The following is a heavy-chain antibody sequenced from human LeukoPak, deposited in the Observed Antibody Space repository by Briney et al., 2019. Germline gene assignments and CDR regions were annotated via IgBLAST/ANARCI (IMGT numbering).Heavy chain of an antibody. CDR1: GYTFTSYD. V-gene: IGHV1-8*01. J-gene: IGHJ6*02. CDR3: ARDPPNVLRYFDCRSHLICGMDV. D-gene: IGHD3-9*01. Sequence: GASVKVSCKASGYTFTSYDINWVRQATGQGLEWMGWMNPNSGNTGYAQKFQGRVTMTRNTSISTACMELSSLRSEDTAVYYCARDPPNVLRYFDCRSHLICGMDVWGQGTTVTVSS. CDR2: MNPNSGNT.